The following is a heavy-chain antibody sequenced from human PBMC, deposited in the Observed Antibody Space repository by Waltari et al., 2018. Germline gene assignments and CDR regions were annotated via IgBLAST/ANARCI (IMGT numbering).Heavy chain of an antibody. V-gene: IGHV4-34*01. CDR2: INHSGST. D-gene: IGHD6-6*01. CDR1: GGSFSGYY. Sequence: QVQLQQWGAGLLKPSETLSLTCAVYGGSFSGYYWSWIRKPQGKGLEWIGEINHSGSTNYNPSLKSRVTISVDTSKNQFSLKLSSVTAADTAVYYCARERIAARQGRGGNFDYWGQGTLVTVSS. J-gene: IGHJ4*02. CDR3: ARERIAARQGRGGNFDY.